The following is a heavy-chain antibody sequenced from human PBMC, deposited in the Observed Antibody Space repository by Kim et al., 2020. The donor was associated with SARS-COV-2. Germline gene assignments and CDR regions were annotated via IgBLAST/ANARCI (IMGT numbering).Heavy chain of an antibody. CDR3: ARQYSSGWSYYYGLDV. V-gene: IGHV6-1*01. D-gene: IGHD6-25*01. CDR1: GDSVSSNTAA. J-gene: IGHJ6*02. Sequence: SQTLSLTCAISGDSVSSNTAAWNWIRQSPSRGLEWLGRTYYRSKWYNDYAVSVKSRITINPDTSKNQFTLQMNYVTPEDTAVYYCARQYSSGWSYYYGLDVWCQGTTVTVSS. CDR2: TYYRSKWYN.